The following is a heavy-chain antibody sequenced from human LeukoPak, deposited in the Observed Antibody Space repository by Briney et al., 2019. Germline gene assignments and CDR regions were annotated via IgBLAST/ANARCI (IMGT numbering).Heavy chain of an antibody. CDR2: VSASGGDT. V-gene: IGHV3-23*01. CDR1: GFTFRNFA. J-gene: IGHJ4*02. CDR3: AKDLNWGGGY. D-gene: IGHD7-27*01. Sequence: PGGSLRLSCAASGFTFRNFAMSWVRQAPGKGLDWVPTVSASGGDTYYADPVKGRFTISRDNSKNTLYLQMNRLRADDTAIYYCAKDLNWGGGYWGQGTLVTVSS.